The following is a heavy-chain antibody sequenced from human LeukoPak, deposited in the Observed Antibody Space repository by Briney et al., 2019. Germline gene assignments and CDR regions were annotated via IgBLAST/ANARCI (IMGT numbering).Heavy chain of an antibody. Sequence: PGRSLRLSCAASGFTLDDYAMHWVRQAPGKGLERVSGISWNSGSIGYADSVKGRFTISRDNAKNSLYLQMNSLRAEDTALYYCAKASSIAAAGTHWGQGTLVTVSS. CDR1: GFTLDDYA. D-gene: IGHD6-13*01. CDR3: AKASSIAAAGTH. J-gene: IGHJ4*02. CDR2: ISWNSGSI. V-gene: IGHV3-9*01.